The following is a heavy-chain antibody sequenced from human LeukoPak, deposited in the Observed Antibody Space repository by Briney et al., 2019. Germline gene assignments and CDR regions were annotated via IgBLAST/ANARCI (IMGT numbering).Heavy chain of an antibody. CDR2: IRQDGGQM. CDR1: GFSFSNYW. CDR3: ARDRAMDDY. Sequence: GGSLRLSCAASGFSFSNYWMNRVRQAPGKGLEWVANIRQDGGQMNYADSVKGRFTISRDNARNSLYLHMNSLGAEDTAVYYCARDRAMDDYWGQGTLVTVSS. V-gene: IGHV3-7*01. D-gene: IGHD2-8*01. J-gene: IGHJ4*02.